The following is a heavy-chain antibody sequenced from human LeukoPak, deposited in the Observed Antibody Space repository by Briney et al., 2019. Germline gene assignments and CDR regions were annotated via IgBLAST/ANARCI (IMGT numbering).Heavy chain of an antibody. J-gene: IGHJ4*02. D-gene: IGHD6-19*01. CDR2: FYPDDSET. V-gene: IGHV5-51*01. CDR3: ANSVAVAGTALDY. CDR1: GYNFTSYW. Sequence: GESLKISCKASGYNFTSYWIAWVRQMPGKGLEWMGIFYPDDSETRYSPSFQGQVTISADKSTSAAYLQWTSLKASDTAMFYCANSVAVAGTALDYWGQGTLVTVSS.